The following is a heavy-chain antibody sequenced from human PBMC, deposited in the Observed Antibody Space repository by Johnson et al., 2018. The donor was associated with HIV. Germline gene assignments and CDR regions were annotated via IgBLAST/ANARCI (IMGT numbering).Heavy chain of an antibody. D-gene: IGHD1-1*01. CDR2: INHSGGST. CDR3: ATSTASDALDI. V-gene: IGHV3-23*04. CDR1: GFTFSIYA. J-gene: IGHJ3*02. Sequence: VQLVESGGGLVQPGGSLRLSCAASGFTFSIYAMIWVRQAPGKGLEWVSAINHSGGSTYYADSVKGRFTISRDNSKNTLYLQMNSLRVEDTAVYYCATSTASDALDIWGQGTMVTVSS.